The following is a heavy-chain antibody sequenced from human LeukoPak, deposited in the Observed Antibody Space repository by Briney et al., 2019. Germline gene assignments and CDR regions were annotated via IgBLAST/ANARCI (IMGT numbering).Heavy chain of an antibody. CDR3: ARDLEWTTVTSA. Sequence: GGSLRLSCAASGFTVSSNYMSWVRQAPGKGLEWVSVIYSGGSTFYADSVKGRFNISRGNSKNTLYLQMNSLRAEDTAVYYCARDLEWTTVTSAWGQGTLVTVSS. V-gene: IGHV3-53*01. CDR1: GFTVSSNY. D-gene: IGHD4-17*01. CDR2: IYSGGST. J-gene: IGHJ5*02.